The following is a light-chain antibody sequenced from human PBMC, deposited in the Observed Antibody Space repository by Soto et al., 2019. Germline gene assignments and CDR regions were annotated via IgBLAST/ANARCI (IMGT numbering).Light chain of an antibody. Sequence: EIVLTQSPATLSLSPGGRATLSCWASQSVNRYLVWYQQKPGQAPRLLMYDASNRATGIPARFSGSGSGTDFTLTISSLEPEDFAVYYCQQRSNWPITFGQGTRLEIK. CDR2: DAS. CDR1: QSVNRY. V-gene: IGKV3-11*01. CDR3: QQRSNWPIT. J-gene: IGKJ5*01.